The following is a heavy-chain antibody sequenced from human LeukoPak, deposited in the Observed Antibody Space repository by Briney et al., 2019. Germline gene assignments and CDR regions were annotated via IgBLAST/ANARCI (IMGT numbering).Heavy chain of an antibody. CDR2: ISSSSSYI. CDR3: AKDRTYYYDSSDPLAY. V-gene: IGHV3-21*01. J-gene: IGHJ4*02. Sequence: GGSLRLSCAASGFTFSSYSMNWVRQAPGKGLEWVSSISSSSSYIYYAGSVKGRFTISRDNAKNSLYLQMNSLRAEDTAVYYCAKDRTYYYDSSDPLAYWGQGTLVTVSS. CDR1: GFTFSSYS. D-gene: IGHD3-22*01.